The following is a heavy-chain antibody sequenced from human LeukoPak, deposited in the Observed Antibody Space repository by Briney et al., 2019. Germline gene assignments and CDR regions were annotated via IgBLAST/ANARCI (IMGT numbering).Heavy chain of an antibody. CDR3: AREGAYSSGWYYLDY. CDR2: INAGNGNT. Sequence: GTSVKVSCKASGYTFTSYAMHWVRQAPGQRLEWMGWINAGNGNTKYSQKFQGRVTITRDTSASTAYMELSSLRSEDTAVYYCAREGAYSSGWYYLDYWGQGTLVTVSS. D-gene: IGHD6-19*01. CDR1: GYTFTSYA. J-gene: IGHJ4*02. V-gene: IGHV1-3*01.